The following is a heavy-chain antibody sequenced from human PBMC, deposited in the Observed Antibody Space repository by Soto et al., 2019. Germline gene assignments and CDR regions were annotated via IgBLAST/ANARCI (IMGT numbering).Heavy chain of an antibody. V-gene: IGHV2-5*02. Sequence: QITLKESGPTLVKPTQTLTLTCTFSGFSLSTSGVGVGWIRQPPGKALEWLALIYWDDDKRYSPSLKSRLTITKDTSKNQVVITMTNMDPVDTATYYCARDSSGWYGFDYWGQGTLVTVSS. J-gene: IGHJ4*02. D-gene: IGHD6-19*01. CDR1: GFSLSTSGVG. CDR2: IYWDDDK. CDR3: ARDSSGWYGFDY.